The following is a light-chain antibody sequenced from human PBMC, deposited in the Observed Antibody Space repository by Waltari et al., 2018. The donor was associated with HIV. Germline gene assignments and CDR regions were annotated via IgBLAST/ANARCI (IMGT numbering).Light chain of an antibody. Sequence: DLQVTQSPSFLPASVGDRVTISCRDSEGIRGYLAWYQQKLGEVPRLLIPPASIVQSGVRSRFSGRGSGTEFTLTISSLQSEDFANYYCTQLGTFGGGTKVDIK. CDR3: TQLGT. V-gene: IGKV1-9*01. CDR1: EGIRGY. J-gene: IGKJ4*01. CDR2: PAS.